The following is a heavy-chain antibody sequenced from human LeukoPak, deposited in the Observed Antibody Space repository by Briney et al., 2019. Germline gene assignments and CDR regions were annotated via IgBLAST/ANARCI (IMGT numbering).Heavy chain of an antibody. V-gene: IGHV3-9*03. J-gene: IGHJ4*02. CDR1: GFTFDNYA. Sequence: GGSLRLSCAASGFTFDNYAMHWVRQAPGKGLEWVSGISWNSGSIDYADSVKGRFTISRDNAKNSLYLQMNSLRAEDMAFYYCTRSTGWYNYFDYWGQGTLVTVSS. CDR2: ISWNSGSI. CDR3: TRSTGWYNYFDY. D-gene: IGHD6-19*01.